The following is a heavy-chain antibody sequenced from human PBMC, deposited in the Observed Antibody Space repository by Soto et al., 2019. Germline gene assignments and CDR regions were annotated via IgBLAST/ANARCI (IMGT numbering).Heavy chain of an antibody. V-gene: IGHV4-39*01. CDR2: IYYSGST. Sequence: PSETLSLTCTVSGGSISSGSYYWGWIRQPPGKGLEWIGSIYYSGSTYYNPSLKSRVTISVDTSKNQFSLKLSSVTAADTAVYYCASIVGAENYYYYGMDVWGQGTTVTVSS. CDR3: ASIVGAENYYYYGMDV. J-gene: IGHJ6*02. D-gene: IGHD1-26*01. CDR1: GGSISSGSYY.